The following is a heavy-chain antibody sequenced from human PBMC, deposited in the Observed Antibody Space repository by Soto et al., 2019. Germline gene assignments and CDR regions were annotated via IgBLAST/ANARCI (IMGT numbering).Heavy chain of an antibody. J-gene: IGHJ6*02. V-gene: IGHV4-31*03. CDR1: GGSISSGGYY. D-gene: IGHD3-22*01. CDR2: IYYSGST. CDR3: AREREPSPDYYDSSGYYYYYYYYGMDV. Sequence: QVQLQESGPGLVKPSQTLSLTCTVSGGSISSGGYYWSWIRQHPGKGLEWIGYIYYSGSTYYNPSLKSRVTISVDTSKNQFSLKLSSVTAADTAVYYCAREREPSPDYYDSSGYYYYYYYYGMDVWGQGTTVTVSS.